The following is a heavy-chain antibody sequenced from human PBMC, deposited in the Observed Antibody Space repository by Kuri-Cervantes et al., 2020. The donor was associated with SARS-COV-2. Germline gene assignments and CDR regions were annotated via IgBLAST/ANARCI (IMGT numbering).Heavy chain of an antibody. J-gene: IGHJ4*02. CDR1: GFTFSSYS. Sequence: GGSLRLSCAASGFTFSSYSMNWVRQAPGKGLEWVSSISSSSSYIYYADSVKGRFTISRDNAKNSLYLQMNSLRAEDTAVYYCARETSGYYYLDFDYWGRGTLVTVSS. D-gene: IGHD3-22*01. CDR3: ARETSGYYYLDFDY. CDR2: ISSSSSYI. V-gene: IGHV3-21*01.